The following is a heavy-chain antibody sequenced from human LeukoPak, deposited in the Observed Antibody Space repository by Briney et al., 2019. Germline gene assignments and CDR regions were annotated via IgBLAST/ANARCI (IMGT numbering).Heavy chain of an antibody. CDR3: ARAGESDCSGGSCYFWGGFGFYFDY. D-gene: IGHD2-15*01. CDR2: IKQDGSEK. CDR1: GFTFSSYW. Sequence: GGSLRLSCAASGFTFSSYWMSWVRQAPGKGLEWVANIKQDGSEKYYVDSVKGRFTISRDNAKNSLYLQMNSLRAEDTAVYYCARAGESDCSGGSCYFWGGFGFYFDYWGQGTLVTVSS. V-gene: IGHV3-7*01. J-gene: IGHJ4*02.